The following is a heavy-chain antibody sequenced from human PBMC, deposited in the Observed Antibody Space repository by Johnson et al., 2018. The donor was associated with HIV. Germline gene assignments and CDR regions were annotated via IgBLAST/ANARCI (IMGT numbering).Heavy chain of an antibody. V-gene: IGHV3-7*03. CDR2: IKQDGSEK. CDR3: ARDRVYSGSYYSGAFDV. J-gene: IGHJ3*01. D-gene: IGHD1-26*01. Sequence: VQLVESGGGVVRPGESLRLSCAASGFIFDDFGMNWVRHAPGKGLEWVANIKQDGSEKYYVDSLKGRFTISRDNVKKSLFLQMNGLRADDTAVYYCARDRVYSGSYYSGAFDVWGQGAMVTVSS. CDR1: GFIFDDFG.